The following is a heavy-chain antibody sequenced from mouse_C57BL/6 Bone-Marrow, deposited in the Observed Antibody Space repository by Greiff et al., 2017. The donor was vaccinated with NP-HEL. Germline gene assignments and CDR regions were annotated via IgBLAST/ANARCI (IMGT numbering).Heavy chain of an antibody. CDR1: GFTFSSYG. V-gene: IGHV5-6*01. J-gene: IGHJ3*01. CDR3: ASPYDYDVAWFAY. Sequence: EVQGVESGGDLVKPGGSLKLSCAASGFTFSSYGMSWVRQTPDKRLEWVATISSGGSYTYYPDSVKGRFTISRDNAKNTLYLQMSSLKYEDTAMYYCASPYDYDVAWFAYWGQGTLVTVSA. D-gene: IGHD2-4*01. CDR2: ISSGGSYT.